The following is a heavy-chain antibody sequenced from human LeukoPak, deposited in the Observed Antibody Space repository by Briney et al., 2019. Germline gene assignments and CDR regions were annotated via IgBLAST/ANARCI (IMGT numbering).Heavy chain of an antibody. J-gene: IGHJ3*02. CDR1: GYTFTGHY. V-gene: IGHV1-18*04. Sequence: ASVKVSCKASGYTFTGHYMHWVRQAPGQGLEWMGWISAYNGNTNYAQKLQGRVTMTTDTSTSTAYMELRSLRSDDTAVYYCARASPLTRYCSGGSCYSRAFDIWGQGTMVTVSS. CDR2: ISAYNGNT. D-gene: IGHD2-15*01. CDR3: ARASPLTRYCSGGSCYSRAFDI.